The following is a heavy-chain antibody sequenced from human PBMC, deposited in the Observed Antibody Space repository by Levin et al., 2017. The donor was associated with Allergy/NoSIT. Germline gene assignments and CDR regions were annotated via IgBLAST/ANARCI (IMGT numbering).Heavy chain of an antibody. CDR2: IYSGGST. V-gene: IGHV3-53*01. CDR1: GFTVSSNY. CDR3: AREGSGSYDPNWFDP. Sequence: SCAASGFTVSSNYMSWVRQAPGKGLEWVSVIYSGGSTYYADSVKGRFTISRDNSKNTLYLQMNSLRAEDTAVYYCAREGSGSYDPNWFDPWGQGTLVTVSS. D-gene: IGHD3-10*01. J-gene: IGHJ5*02.